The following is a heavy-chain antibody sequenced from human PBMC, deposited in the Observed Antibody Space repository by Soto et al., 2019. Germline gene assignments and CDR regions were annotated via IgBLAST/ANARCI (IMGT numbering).Heavy chain of an antibody. Sequence: QVQLQESGPGLVKPSGTLSLTCAVSGDSVSSPYYWCWVRQPPGKGLEWIGEVFHTGTTSYNPSLRSRVTKSMDKSINQFSLDLSSVTAADTAVDYGARSAGWYAVHSWGPGTLVIVSS. J-gene: IGHJ4*02. V-gene: IGHV4-4*02. CDR1: GDSVSSPYY. CDR3: ARSAGWYAVHS. CDR2: VFHTGTT. D-gene: IGHD6-19*01.